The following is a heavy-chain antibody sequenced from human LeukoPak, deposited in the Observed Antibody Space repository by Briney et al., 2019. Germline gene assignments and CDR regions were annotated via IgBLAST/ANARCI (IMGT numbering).Heavy chain of an antibody. CDR2: VNLQGST. V-gene: IGHV4-4*02. CDR3: AREGGPYRPLDY. J-gene: IGHJ4*02. CDR1: GGSITSTNY. Sequence: SETLSLTCGVSGGSITSTNYWTWVRQPPGKGLEWIGEVNLQGSTNYNPSLMGRVAIAVDTSENHISLQLTSVTAADTAVYYCAREGGPYRPLDYSGQGTLVTVSS.